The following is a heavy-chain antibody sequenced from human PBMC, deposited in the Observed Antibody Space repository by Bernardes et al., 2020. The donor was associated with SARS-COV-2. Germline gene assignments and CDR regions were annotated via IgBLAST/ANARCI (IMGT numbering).Heavy chain of an antibody. V-gene: IGHV3-30*18. CDR3: AKDTIDYGDLLYYFDY. Sequence: SRRLSCAASGFTFSSYGMHWVRQAPGQGLEWVAVISYDGSNKYYADSVKGRFTISRDNSKNTLYLQMNSLRAEDTAVYYCAKDTIDYGDLLYYFDYWGQGTLVTVSS. D-gene: IGHD4-17*01. CDR1: GFTFSSYG. CDR2: ISYDGSNK. J-gene: IGHJ4*02.